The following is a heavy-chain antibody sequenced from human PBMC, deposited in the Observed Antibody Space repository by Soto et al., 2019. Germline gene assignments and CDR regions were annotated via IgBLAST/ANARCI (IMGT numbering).Heavy chain of an antibody. Sequence: QVQLVESGGGVVQPGGSLRLSCAASGFTFSSYGMHWVRQAPGKGLEWVAVIWYDGGEKYYADSVKGRFTISRDNSKHPLSLQMNNLSAEDTAVYYCARDVSRRYNNWIDPWGQGTRVTVSS. CDR3: ARDVSRRYNNWIDP. D-gene: IGHD6-13*01. CDR1: GFTFSSYG. J-gene: IGHJ5*02. CDR2: IWYDGGEK. V-gene: IGHV3-33*01.